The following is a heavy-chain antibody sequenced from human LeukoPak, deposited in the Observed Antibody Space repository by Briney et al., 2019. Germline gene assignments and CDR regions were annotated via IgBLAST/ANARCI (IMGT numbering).Heavy chain of an antibody. Sequence: SETLSLTCTVSGGSISSSNYYWGWVRQPPGVGLEGIGNIYYSGRTYYNPSLKSRVTISVDTSKNQFSLKLTSVTAADTAVYYCARIEYYYYYMDVWGKGTTVTVSS. D-gene: IGHD3-22*01. CDR1: GGSISSSNYY. J-gene: IGHJ6*03. CDR3: ARIEYYYYYMDV. CDR2: IYYSGRT. V-gene: IGHV4-39*07.